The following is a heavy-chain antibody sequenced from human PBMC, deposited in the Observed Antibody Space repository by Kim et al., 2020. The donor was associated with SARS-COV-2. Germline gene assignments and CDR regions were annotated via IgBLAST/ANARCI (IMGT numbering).Heavy chain of an antibody. V-gene: IGHV3-7*01. J-gene: IGHJ6*02. CDR1: GFTFSSYW. CDR2: IKQDGSEK. D-gene: IGHD2-15*01. Sequence: GGSLRLSCAASGFTFSSYWMSWVRQAPGKGLEWVANIKQDGSEKYYVDSVKGRFTISRDNAKNSLYLQMNSLRAEDTAVYYCARDRGDEYHYYYYYGMDVWGQGTTVTVSS. CDR3: ARDRGDEYHYYYYYGMDV.